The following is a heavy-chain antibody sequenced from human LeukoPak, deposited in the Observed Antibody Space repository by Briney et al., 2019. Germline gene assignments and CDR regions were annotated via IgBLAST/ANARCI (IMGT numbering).Heavy chain of an antibody. Sequence: PGGSLRLSCAASGFSLSTYWVTWVRQAPGTGLEWVANINPAGTETYYVEPVKGRFTISRDNAKHLVYPQMNNLRAEDSAVYHCGRFGYVAGVDLWGQGNLVTVSS. CDR3: GRFGYVAGVDL. D-gene: IGHD6-19*01. J-gene: IGHJ4*02. CDR2: INPAGTET. CDR1: GFSLSTYW. V-gene: IGHV3-7*01.